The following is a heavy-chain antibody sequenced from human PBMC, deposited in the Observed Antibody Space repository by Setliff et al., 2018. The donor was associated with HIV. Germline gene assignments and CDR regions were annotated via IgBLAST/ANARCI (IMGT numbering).Heavy chain of an antibody. J-gene: IGHJ4*02. CDR3: ARGFRSGRIFVIDY. V-gene: IGHV4-4*02. D-gene: IGHD2-15*01. Sequence: SETLSLTCAVSGGSISSSNWWSWVRQPPGKGLEWIGEIYHTGSTNYNPSLKSRVTISVDKSNNHFSLKLSSVTAADTAVYYCARGFRSGRIFVIDYWGQGTLVTVSS. CDR1: GGSISSSNW. CDR2: IYHTGST.